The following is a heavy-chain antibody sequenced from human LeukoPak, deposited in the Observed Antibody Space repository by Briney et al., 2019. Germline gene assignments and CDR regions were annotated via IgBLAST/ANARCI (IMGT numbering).Heavy chain of an antibody. CDR3: AKEGVKCSSTSCYFSYYYYYYGMDV. J-gene: IGHJ6*02. CDR1: GFTFDDYA. Sequence: SLRLSCAASGFTFDDYAMHWVRQAPGKGLEWVSGISWNSSSIGYADSVKGRFTISRDNAKNSLYLQMNSLRAEDTALYYCAKEGVKCSSTSCYFSYYYYYYGMDVWGQGTTVTVSS. CDR2: ISWNSSSI. D-gene: IGHD2-2*01. V-gene: IGHV3-9*01.